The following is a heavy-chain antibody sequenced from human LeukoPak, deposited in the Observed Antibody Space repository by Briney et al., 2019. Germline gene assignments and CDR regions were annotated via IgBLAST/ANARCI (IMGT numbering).Heavy chain of an antibody. V-gene: IGHV1-2*02. CDR1: GYTFTGYY. D-gene: IGHD6-13*01. CDR2: INPNSGAT. J-gene: IGHJ3*02. Sequence: ASVKVSCKASGYTFTGYYIHWVRQAPGQGLEWMGWINPNSGATHYAQRFQGRVTMTRDTAISTAHMELSRLTSDDTAVYYCARVFIAAENRAFDIWGQGTMVTVSS. CDR3: ARVFIAAENRAFDI.